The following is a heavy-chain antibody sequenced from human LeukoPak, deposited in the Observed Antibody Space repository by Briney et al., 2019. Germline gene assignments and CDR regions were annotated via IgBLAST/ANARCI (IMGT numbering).Heavy chain of an antibody. D-gene: IGHD2-21*02. Sequence: GGSLRLSCAASGFIFSTYSMNWVRQAPGEGLEWVSSISSSSSYIYYADSVKGRFTISRDNAKNSLYLQMNSLRAEDTAVYYCARDLYCGGDCSLGYFDLWGRGTLVTVSS. CDR1: GFIFSTYS. CDR3: ARDLYCGGDCSLGYFDL. CDR2: ISSSSSYI. V-gene: IGHV3-21*06. J-gene: IGHJ2*01.